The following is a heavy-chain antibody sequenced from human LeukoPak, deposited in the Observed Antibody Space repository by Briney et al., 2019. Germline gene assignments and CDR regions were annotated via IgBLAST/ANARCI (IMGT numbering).Heavy chain of an antibody. CDR2: VYYSGST. CDR3: ARVYYYYYYMDV. Sequence: PSETLSLTCTVSGGSISSSSYYWGWIRQPPGKGLRWIWSVYYSGSTYYNPSLKSRVTISVDTSKNQFSLKLSSVTAADTAVYYCARVYYYYYYMDVWGKGTTVTVSS. CDR1: GGSISSSSYY. V-gene: IGHV4-39*07. J-gene: IGHJ6*03.